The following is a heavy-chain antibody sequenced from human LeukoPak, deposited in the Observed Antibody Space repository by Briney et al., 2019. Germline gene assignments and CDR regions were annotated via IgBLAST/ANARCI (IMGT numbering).Heavy chain of an antibody. V-gene: IGHV3-30-3*01. Sequence: PGRSLRLSCAASGFTFSSYAMHWVRQALGKGLEWVAVISYDGSNKYYADSVKGRFTISRDNSKNTLYLQMNSLRAEDTAVYYFASEESSCGGDCYDFDYWGQGTLVTVSS. J-gene: IGHJ4*02. D-gene: IGHD2-21*02. CDR3: ASEESSCGGDCYDFDY. CDR1: GFTFSSYA. CDR2: ISYDGSNK.